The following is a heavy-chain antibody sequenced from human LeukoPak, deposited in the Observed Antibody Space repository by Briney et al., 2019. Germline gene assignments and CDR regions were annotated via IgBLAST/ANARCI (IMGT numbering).Heavy chain of an antibody. D-gene: IGHD4-17*01. J-gene: IGHJ4*02. CDR2: IYHTGST. CDR1: GVSISSSNW. Sequence: SETLSLTCTVSGVSISSSNWWSWVRQPPGKGLEGIGEIYHTGSTNYSPSLKSRVTMSVDKSNNHFPLKLSSVTAADTAVYYCAKIVTTVTTTEGYWGQGTLVTVSS. CDR3: AKIVTTVTTTEGY. V-gene: IGHV4-4*02.